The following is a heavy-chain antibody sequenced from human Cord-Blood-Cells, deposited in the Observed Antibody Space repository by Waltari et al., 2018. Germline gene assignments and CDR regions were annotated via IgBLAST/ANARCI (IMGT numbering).Heavy chain of an antibody. CDR3: ARDPGWGWRRFDP. Sequence: QVQLQQWGAGLLKPSETLSLTCAVYGGSFSVYYWSWIRQPPGKGLEWIGEINHSGSTNYNPSLKSRVTISVDTSKNQFSLKLSSVTAADTAVYYCARDPGWGWRRFDPWGQGTLVTVSS. V-gene: IGHV4-34*01. D-gene: IGHD6-19*01. CDR1: GGSFSVYY. CDR2: INHSGST. J-gene: IGHJ5*02.